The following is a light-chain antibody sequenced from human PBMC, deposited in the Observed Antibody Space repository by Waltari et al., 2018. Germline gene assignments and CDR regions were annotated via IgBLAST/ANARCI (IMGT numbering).Light chain of an antibody. V-gene: IGLV7-43*01. Sequence: QTVVTQEPSLTVSPGGTVTLTCACTTGPVTSAYYTNWFQQKSGQAPRALIFATNNKHSWTPARFSGSLLGDKAALTLSGVQPEDEADYYCLLHFAGDQVWVFGGGTKLTVL. CDR3: LLHFAGDQVWV. CDR1: TGPVTSAYY. J-gene: IGLJ3*02. CDR2: ATN.